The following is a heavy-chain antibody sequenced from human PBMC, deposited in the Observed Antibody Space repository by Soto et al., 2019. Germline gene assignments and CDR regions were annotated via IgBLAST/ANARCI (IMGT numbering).Heavy chain of an antibody. CDR1: GGSISHHY. J-gene: IGHJ3*02. CDR3: ARDGGYTGYEEGNPFDI. Sequence: SETLSLTCTVSGGSISHHYWSWIRQPAGTRLEWIGRMYVTGTTNYNPSLKNRVSMSIDTSKNQFPLKLSSVTAADTAVYYCARDGGYTGYEEGNPFDIWGQGTMVTVSS. CDR2: MYVTGTT. V-gene: IGHV4-4*07. D-gene: IGHD5-12*01.